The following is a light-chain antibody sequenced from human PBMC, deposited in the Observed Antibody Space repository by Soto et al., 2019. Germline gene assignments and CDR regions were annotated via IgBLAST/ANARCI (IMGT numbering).Light chain of an antibody. CDR3: QQYNSYPYT. J-gene: IGKJ2*01. CDR2: DAS. V-gene: IGKV1-5*02. CDR1: QSISSW. Sequence: DIQMTQSPSTLSASVGDRVAIICRASQSISSWLAWYQQKPWKAPKLLIYDASSLESGVPSRFSGSGSGTEFTLTISSLQPDDFATYYCQQYNSYPYTFGQGTKLEIK.